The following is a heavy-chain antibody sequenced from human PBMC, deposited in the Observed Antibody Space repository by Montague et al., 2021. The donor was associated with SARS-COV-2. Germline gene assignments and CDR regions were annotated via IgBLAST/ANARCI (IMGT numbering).Heavy chain of an antibody. CDR1: GGSIGTYY. Sequence: SETLSLTCTVSGGSIGTYYWNWVRQSPGTGLEWIGYIYYSGSTYYNPSLKSRLSISLDTSKNHFSLSLSPVTAADTAVYYCAGSEAPSYSGSPFDYWGQGTLVTVSS. D-gene: IGHD6-13*01. J-gene: IGHJ4*02. V-gene: IGHV4-59*12. CDR3: AGSEAPSYSGSPFDY. CDR2: IYYSGST.